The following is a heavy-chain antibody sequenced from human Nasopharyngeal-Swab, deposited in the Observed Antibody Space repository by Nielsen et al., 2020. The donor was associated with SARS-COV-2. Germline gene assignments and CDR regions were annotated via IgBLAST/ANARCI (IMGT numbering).Heavy chain of an antibody. V-gene: IGHV3-74*01. J-gene: IGHJ4*02. CDR3: ARAGLRGGFDY. D-gene: IGHD4-17*01. Sequence: GESLKISCAASGFTFSSYGMHGVRQAPGKGLVWVSRINSDGSSTSYADSVKGRFTISRDNAKNTLYLQMNSLRAEDTAVYYCARAGLRGGFDYWGQGTLVTVSS. CDR1: GFTFSSYG. CDR2: INSDGSST.